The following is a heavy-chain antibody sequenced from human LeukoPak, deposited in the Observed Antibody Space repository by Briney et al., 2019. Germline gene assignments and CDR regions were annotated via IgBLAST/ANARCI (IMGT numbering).Heavy chain of an antibody. J-gene: IGHJ5*02. D-gene: IGHD2-2*01. CDR2: INPSGGST. Sequence: ASVKVSCKASGYTFTSYYMHWVRQAPGQGLEWMGIINPSGGSTSYAQKFQGRVTMTRDTSTSTVYMELSSLRSEDTAVYYCARDLEKIVVVPAARLSWFDPWGQGTLVTVSS. CDR3: ARDLEKIVVVPAARLSWFDP. V-gene: IGHV1-46*01. CDR1: GYTFTSYY.